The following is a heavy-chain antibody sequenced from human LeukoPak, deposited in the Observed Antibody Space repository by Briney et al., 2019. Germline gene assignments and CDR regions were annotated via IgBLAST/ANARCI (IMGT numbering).Heavy chain of an antibody. CDR1: GFTFSSYA. V-gene: IGHV3-23*01. Sequence: GGFLRLSCAASGFTFSSYAMSWVRQAPGKGLEWVSAISGSGGSTYYADSVKGRFTISRDNSKNTLYLQMNSLRAEDTAVYYCAKAPSFDVVVTAINYWGQGTLVTVSS. D-gene: IGHD2-21*02. J-gene: IGHJ4*02. CDR3: AKAPSFDVVVTAINY. CDR2: ISGSGGST.